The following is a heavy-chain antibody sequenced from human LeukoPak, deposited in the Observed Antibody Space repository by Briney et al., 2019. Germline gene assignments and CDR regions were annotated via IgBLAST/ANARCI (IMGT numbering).Heavy chain of an antibody. Sequence: SETLSLTCTVSGDSISSSYYWGWIRQPPGKGLEWIGSIYHSGITYYNPSLKSRVTISADTSKNQFSLKLSSVTAADTAVYYCARDITGSFDYWGQGNLVTASS. J-gene: IGHJ4*02. CDR2: IYHSGIT. CDR1: GDSISSSYY. D-gene: IGHD1-14*01. CDR3: ARDITGSFDY. V-gene: IGHV4-38-2*02.